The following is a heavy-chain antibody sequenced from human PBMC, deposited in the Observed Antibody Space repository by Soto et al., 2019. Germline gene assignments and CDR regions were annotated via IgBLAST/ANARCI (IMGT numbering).Heavy chain of an antibody. CDR3: AGQAATVANWFDP. CDR2: IYYSGST. Sequence: QLQLQESGPGLVKPSETLSLTCTVSGGSISSSSYYWGWIRQPPGKGLEWIGSIYYSGSTYYNPSLKSRVTISVDTSKNQFSLKLSSVTAADTAVYYSAGQAATVANWFDPWGQGTLVTVSS. CDR1: GGSISSSSYY. D-gene: IGHD4-17*01. J-gene: IGHJ5*02. V-gene: IGHV4-39*01.